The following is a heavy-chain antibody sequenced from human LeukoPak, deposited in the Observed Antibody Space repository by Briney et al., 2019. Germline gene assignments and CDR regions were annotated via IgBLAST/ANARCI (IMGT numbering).Heavy chain of an antibody. CDR1: GFIFNNYG. D-gene: IGHD3-22*01. CDR3: ARDDSSGYYGIDY. V-gene: IGHV3-23*01. Sequence: GGSLRLSCAASGFIFNNYGLVWVRQAPGKGLEWVSAISNDGGGTTYADFVKGRFSVSRDNSKNTLFLQMNSLRAEDTAVYYCARDDSSGYYGIDYWGQGTLVTVSS. J-gene: IGHJ4*02. CDR2: ISNDGGGT.